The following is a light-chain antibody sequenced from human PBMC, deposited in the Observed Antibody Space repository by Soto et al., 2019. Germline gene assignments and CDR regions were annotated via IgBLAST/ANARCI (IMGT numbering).Light chain of an antibody. J-gene: IGLJ1*01. CDR1: SSNIGSNH. V-gene: IGLV1-47*01. CDR3: AAWDASLSGHV. CDR2: RNN. Sequence: GQRVTISCSGSSSNIGSNHVYWYQHLPGRAPKLLIYRNNQRPSGVPDRFSGSKSGTSASLAISGLRSEDEADYYCAAWDASLSGHVFGTGTKV.